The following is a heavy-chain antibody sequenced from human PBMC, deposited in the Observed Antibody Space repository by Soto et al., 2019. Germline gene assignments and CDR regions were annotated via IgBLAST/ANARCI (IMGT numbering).Heavy chain of an antibody. CDR2: INAHSGGT. D-gene: IGHD6-13*01. V-gene: IGHV1-2*02. J-gene: IGHJ5*02. CDR1: GFSFTGYY. Sequence: GASVKVSCKASGFSFTGYYIHWLRQAPGQGLEWMGWINAHSGGTEYAQKFQGRVTLTRDTSISTAYMTLSRLSSDDTAIYYCAKDLTQQRAYWLDPWGQGTQVTVSS. CDR3: AKDLTQQRAYWLDP.